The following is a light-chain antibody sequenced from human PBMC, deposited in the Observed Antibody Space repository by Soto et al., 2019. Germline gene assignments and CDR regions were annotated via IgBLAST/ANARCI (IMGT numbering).Light chain of an antibody. CDR3: AAWDDGLGDLL. J-gene: IGLJ2*01. CDR2: SNY. CDR1: NSNIGSNP. Sequence: QPVLTQPPSASGTPGQRVTISCSGSNSNIGSNPVHWYQQFPGTAPKVLIYSNYQRPSGVPDRFSGSKSGTSASLAISGLQSEDEADYYCAAWDDGLGDLLFGGGTKLTVL. V-gene: IGLV1-44*01.